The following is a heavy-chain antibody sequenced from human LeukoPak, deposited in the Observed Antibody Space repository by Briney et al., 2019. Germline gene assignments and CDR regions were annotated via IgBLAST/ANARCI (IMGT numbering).Heavy chain of an antibody. CDR3: ATYSSLNRREFQF. CDR1: GFTFDDYA. Sequence: GGSLRLSCAASGFTFDDYAMHWVRQAPGKGLEWVSGISWNSGSIGYADSVKGRFTISRDNAKNSLYLQMNSLRAEDTAVYYCATYSSLNRREFQFWGQGTLLTISS. V-gene: IGHV3-9*01. CDR2: ISWNSGSI. J-gene: IGHJ1*01. D-gene: IGHD3-22*01.